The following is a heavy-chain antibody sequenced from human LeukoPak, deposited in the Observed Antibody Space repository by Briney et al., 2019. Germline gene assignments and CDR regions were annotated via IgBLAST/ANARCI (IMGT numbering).Heavy chain of an antibody. V-gene: IGHV4-34*01. CDR2: INHSGST. CDR1: GGSFSGYY. CDR3: ARSVVVAAQNVYYYYYGMDV. D-gene: IGHD2-15*01. Sequence: PSETLSLTCAVYGGSFSGYYWSWIRPPPGKGLEWIGEINHSGSTNYNPSLKSRVTISVDTSENQFSLKLSSVTAADTAVYYCARSVVVAAQNVYYYYYGMDVWGQGTTVTVSS. J-gene: IGHJ6*02.